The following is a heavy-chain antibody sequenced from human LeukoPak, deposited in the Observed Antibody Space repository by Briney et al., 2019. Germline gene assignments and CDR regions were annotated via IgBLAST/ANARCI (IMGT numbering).Heavy chain of an antibody. Sequence: SETLSLTCTVSGGSISSYYWSWIRQPPGKGLEWIGYIYYSGSTNYNPSLKSRVTISVDTSKNQFSLKLSSVTAADTAVYYCARARLGELSLYYDWGQGTLVTVSS. J-gene: IGHJ4*02. D-gene: IGHD3-16*02. CDR1: GGSISSYY. CDR2: IYYSGST. CDR3: ARARLGELSLYYD. V-gene: IGHV4-59*01.